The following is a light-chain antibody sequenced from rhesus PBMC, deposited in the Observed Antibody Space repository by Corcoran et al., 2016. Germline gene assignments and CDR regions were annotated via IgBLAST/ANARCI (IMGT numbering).Light chain of an antibody. CDR1: QIVSSY. J-gene: IGKJ1*01. CDR3: LQSGNWPRT. V-gene: IGKV3-24*01. Sequence: EIVMTQSPATLALSPGERATLSRRASQIVSSYLAWYQQKPGQAPRLLIYGASSRATGIPDRFSGSGSLTEFTLTIGSLEPAGVGVYFSLQSGNWPRTFGQGTKVEI. CDR2: GAS.